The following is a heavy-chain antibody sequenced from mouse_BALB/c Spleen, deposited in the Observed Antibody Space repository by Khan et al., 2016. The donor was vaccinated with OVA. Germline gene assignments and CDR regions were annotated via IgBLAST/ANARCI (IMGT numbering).Heavy chain of an antibody. J-gene: IGHJ1*01. V-gene: IGHV1-26*01. CDR2: INPNNGDT. CDR3: ARGLFDV. Sequence: EVQLQQSGPELVKPGASVKMSCKASGYTFTDYYMKWLKQSHGKSLEWIGDINPNNGDTLYNQKVKDKATLTVDKSSSTAYMQLNSLTSEDSAVYYCARGLFDVWGAGTTVTVSS. CDR1: GYTFTDYY.